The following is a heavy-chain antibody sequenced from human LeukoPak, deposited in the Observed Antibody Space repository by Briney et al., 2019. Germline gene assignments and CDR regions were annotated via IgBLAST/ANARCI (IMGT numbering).Heavy chain of an antibody. Sequence: GGSLRLSCAASGFTFSSYAMHWFRQAPGKGLEWVAVISYDGSNKYYADSVKGRFTISRDNSKNTLYLQMNSLRAEDTAVYYCAKDRHPYSSSWYYFDYWGQGTLVTVSS. J-gene: IGHJ4*02. D-gene: IGHD6-13*01. CDR2: ISYDGSNK. CDR1: GFTFSSYA. V-gene: IGHV3-30-3*01. CDR3: AKDRHPYSSSWYYFDY.